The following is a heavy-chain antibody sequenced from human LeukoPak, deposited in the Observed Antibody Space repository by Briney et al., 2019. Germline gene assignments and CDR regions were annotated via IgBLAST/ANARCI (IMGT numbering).Heavy chain of an antibody. D-gene: IGHD3-22*01. Sequence: SETLSLTCAVYGGSFSGYYWSWIRQPPGKGLEWIGEINHSGSTNYNSSLKSRVTISVDTSKNQFSLKLSSVTAADTAVYYCARGLFDSRNFDYWGQGTLVTVSS. CDR2: INHSGST. J-gene: IGHJ4*02. CDR1: GGSFSGYY. V-gene: IGHV4-34*01. CDR3: ARGLFDSRNFDY.